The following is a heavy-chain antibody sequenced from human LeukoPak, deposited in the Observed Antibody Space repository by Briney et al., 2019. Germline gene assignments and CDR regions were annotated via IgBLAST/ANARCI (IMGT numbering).Heavy chain of an antibody. Sequence: GGSLRLSCAASGFTFSSYAMHWVRQAPGKGLEWVAVISYDGSNKYYADSVKGRFTISRDGSTNTLYLQINSLRVEDTAVYYCAKDRRGGLLYQPADYWGRGTLVTVSP. D-gene: IGHD2-8*01. CDR3: AKDRRGGLLYQPADY. CDR1: GFTFSSYA. CDR2: ISYDGSNK. J-gene: IGHJ4*02. V-gene: IGHV3-30*04.